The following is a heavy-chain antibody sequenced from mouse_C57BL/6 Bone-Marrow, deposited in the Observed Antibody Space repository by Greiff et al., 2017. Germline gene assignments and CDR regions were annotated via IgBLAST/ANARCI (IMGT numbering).Heavy chain of an antibody. V-gene: IGHV1-19*01. CDR3: ARERLRRVDC. J-gene: IGHJ2*01. CDR2: INPYNGGT. CDR1: GYTFTDYY. Sequence: EVKLQQSGPVLVKPGASVKMSCKASGYTFTDYYMNWVKQSHGKSLEWIGVINPYNGGTSYNQKFKGKATLTVDKSSSTAYMELNSLTSEDSAVYYCARERLRRVDCWGQGTTLTVSS. D-gene: IGHD2-2*01.